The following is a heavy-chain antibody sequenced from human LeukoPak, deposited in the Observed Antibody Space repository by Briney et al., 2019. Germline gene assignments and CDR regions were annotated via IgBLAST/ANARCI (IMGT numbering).Heavy chain of an antibody. Sequence: SETLSLTCTVSGGSISSSSYYWGWIRQPPGKGLERIGSIYYSGSTYYNPSLKSRVTISVDTSKNQFSLKLSSVTAADTAVYYCARTRRGYSYGWDYWGKGTLVTVSS. D-gene: IGHD5-18*01. J-gene: IGHJ4*02. CDR2: IYYSGST. CDR1: GGSISSSSYY. CDR3: ARTRRGYSYGWDY. V-gene: IGHV4-39*07.